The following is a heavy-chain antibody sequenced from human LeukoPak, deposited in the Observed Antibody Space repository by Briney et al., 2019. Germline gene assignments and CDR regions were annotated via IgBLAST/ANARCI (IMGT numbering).Heavy chain of an antibody. Sequence: SENLSLTCAVYGGSFSGYYWSWIRQPPGKGLEWIGEINHSGSTNYNPSLKSRVTISVDTSKNQFSLKLSSVTAADTAVYYCARGRSLVYYYGSGSRNWFDPWGQGTLVTVSS. CDR1: GGSFSGYY. V-gene: IGHV4-34*01. CDR2: INHSGST. CDR3: ARGRSLVYYYGSGSRNWFDP. J-gene: IGHJ5*02. D-gene: IGHD3-10*01.